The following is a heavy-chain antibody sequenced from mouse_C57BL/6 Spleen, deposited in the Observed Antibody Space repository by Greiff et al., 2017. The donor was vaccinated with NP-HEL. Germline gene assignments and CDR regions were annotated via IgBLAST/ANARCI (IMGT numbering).Heavy chain of an antibody. CDR1: GYTFTSSG. Sequence: QVQLKQSGAELARPGASVKLSCKASGYTFTSSGISWVKQRTGQGLEWIGEIYPRSGNTYYNEKFKGKATLTADKSSSTAYMELRSLTSEDSAVYFCAREYRGDYPFAYWGQGTLVTVS. J-gene: IGHJ3*01. V-gene: IGHV1-81*01. CDR3: AREYRGDYPFAY. D-gene: IGHD2-4*01. CDR2: IYPRSGNT.